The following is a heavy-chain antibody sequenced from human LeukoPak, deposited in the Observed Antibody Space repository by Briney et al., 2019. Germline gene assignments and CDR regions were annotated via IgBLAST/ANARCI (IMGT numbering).Heavy chain of an antibody. CDR2: IKKDGSDQ. J-gene: IGHJ4*02. CDR1: GFTFSSYW. V-gene: IGHV3-7*05. Sequence: GGSLRLSCAASGFTFSSYWMTWVRQAPGKGLEWVANIKKDGSDQYYEDSVKGRFTISRDNTKNSLFLQMNSLRAEDTAMYYCTTYYDSGPSKDWGQGTLVTVSS. CDR3: TTYYDSGPSKD. D-gene: IGHD3-22*01.